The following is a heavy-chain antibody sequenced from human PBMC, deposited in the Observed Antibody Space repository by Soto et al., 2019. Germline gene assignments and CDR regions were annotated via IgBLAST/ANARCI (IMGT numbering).Heavy chain of an antibody. J-gene: IGHJ4*02. Sequence: SETLSLTCTVSGGSISSSSYYWGWIRQPPGKGLEWIGSIYYSGSTYYNPSLKSRVTISVDTSKNQFSLKLSSVTAADTAVYYCARRSDLGDFDYWGQGTLVTVSS. V-gene: IGHV4-39*01. CDR3: ARRSDLGDFDY. CDR2: IYYSGST. CDR1: GGSISSSSYY. D-gene: IGHD2-21*01.